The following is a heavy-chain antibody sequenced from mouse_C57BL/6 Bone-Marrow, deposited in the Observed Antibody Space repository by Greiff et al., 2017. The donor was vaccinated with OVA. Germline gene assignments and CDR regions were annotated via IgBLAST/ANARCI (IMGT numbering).Heavy chain of an antibody. V-gene: IGHV1-76*01. D-gene: IGHD2-5*01. CDR3: ARKGYSNYDYFDY. CDR1: GYTFTDYY. CDR2: IYPGSGNT. J-gene: IGHJ2*01. Sequence: VKLMESGAELVRPGASVKLSCKASGYTFTDYYINWVKQRPGQGLEWIARIYPGSGNTYYNEKFKGKATLTAEKYSSTAYMQRSSLTSEDSAVYFCARKGYSNYDYFDYWGQGTTLTVSS.